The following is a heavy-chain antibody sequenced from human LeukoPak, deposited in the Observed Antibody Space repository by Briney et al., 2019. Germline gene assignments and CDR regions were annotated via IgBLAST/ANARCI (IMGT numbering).Heavy chain of an antibody. CDR1: GGSISSSNYY. J-gene: IGHJ4*02. V-gene: IGHV4-39*01. D-gene: IGHD2-15*01. CDR2: IYYSGSI. Sequence: PSETLSLTCTVSGGSISSSNYYWGWIRQPPGKGLEWIGSIYYSGSIYYNPSLKNRVTISVDTSKNQFSLKLTSVTAADTAVYYCARQRGYCSGGSCYGMFDYWGQGTLVTVSS. CDR3: ARQRGYCSGGSCYGMFDY.